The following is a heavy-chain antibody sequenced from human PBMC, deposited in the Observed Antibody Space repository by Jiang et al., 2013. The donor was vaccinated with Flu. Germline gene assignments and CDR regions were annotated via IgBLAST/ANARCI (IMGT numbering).Heavy chain of an antibody. CDR2: IIAVNGNS. D-gene: IGHD1-26*01. Sequence: SGAEVKKPGASVKVSCKASGYTFTRSPIHWVRQAPGQRLEWMGWIIAVNGNSRYAQEFQARVTFTRDVSANTVYMDLSSLRADDTAVYYCARAFREGDATSYDAFDIWGQGTMVTVSS. CDR1: GYTFTRSP. CDR3: ARAFREGDATSYDAFDI. J-gene: IGHJ3*02. V-gene: IGHV1-3*01.